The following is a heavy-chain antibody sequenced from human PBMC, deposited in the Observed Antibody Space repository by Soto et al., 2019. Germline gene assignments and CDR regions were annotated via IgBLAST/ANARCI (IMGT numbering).Heavy chain of an antibody. V-gene: IGHV3-23*01. Sequence: ASVKVSCKVSGYTLTELSMHWVRQAPGKGLEWVAAISGSGGSTYYADSVKGRFTISRDNSKNTLYLQMNSLRAEDTAVYYCAKASYYDSSGYPWVYWGQGTLVTVSS. J-gene: IGHJ4*02. CDR1: GYTLTELS. CDR2: ISGSGGST. CDR3: AKASYYDSSGYPWVY. D-gene: IGHD3-22*01.